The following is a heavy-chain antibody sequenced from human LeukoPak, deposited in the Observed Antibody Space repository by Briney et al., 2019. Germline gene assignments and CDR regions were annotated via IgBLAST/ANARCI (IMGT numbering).Heavy chain of an antibody. CDR2: IYSGGST. J-gene: IGHJ4*02. CDR3: AKDVIGTWIKDY. D-gene: IGHD5-12*01. CDR1: GFTVSSNY. Sequence: QPGGSLRLSCAASGFTVSSNYMSWVRQAPGKGLEWVSVIYSGGSTYYADSVKGRFTISRDNSKNTLYLQMNGLRAEDMAVYYCAKDVIGTWIKDYWGQGTLVTVSS. V-gene: IGHV3-53*01.